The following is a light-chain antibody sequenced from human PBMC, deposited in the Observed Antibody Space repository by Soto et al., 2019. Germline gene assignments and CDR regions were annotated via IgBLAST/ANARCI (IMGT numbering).Light chain of an antibody. V-gene: IGKV3-20*01. CDR2: AAS. Sequence: IVLTQYPGTMSLSAGEREYFFCGASQSISSNFLAWYQQKPGQAPRLLIYAASSRAAGIPDRFSGGGSGPDFTLTIARLEAEDFVVYYCQQYGSSPWTFGQGIKVDIK. CDR3: QQYGSSPWT. J-gene: IGKJ1*01. CDR1: QSISSNF.